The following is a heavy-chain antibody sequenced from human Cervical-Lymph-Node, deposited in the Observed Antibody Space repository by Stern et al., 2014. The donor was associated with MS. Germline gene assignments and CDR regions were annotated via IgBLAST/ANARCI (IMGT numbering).Heavy chain of an antibody. J-gene: IGHJ5*02. Sequence: VQLMESGAEVKKLGASVKVSCKASGYTFTSYGIAWVRQAPGQGLEWMGWIAAYNGDTNSAQKFQGRVTMTIEEATATGYMELRSLTSDDTAVYYCARVANRPPSPYWFVPWGQGTLVIVFS. CDR3: ARVANRPPSPYWFVP. V-gene: IGHV1-18*01. CDR1: GYTFTSYG. D-gene: IGHD2/OR15-2a*01. CDR2: IAAYNGDT.